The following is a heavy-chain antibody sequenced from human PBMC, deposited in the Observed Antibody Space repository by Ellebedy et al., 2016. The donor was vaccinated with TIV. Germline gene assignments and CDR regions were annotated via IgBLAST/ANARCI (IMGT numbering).Heavy chain of an antibody. V-gene: IGHV4-39*01. Sequence: SETLSLXCTVSGGSISSSSYYWGWIRQPPGKGLEWIGSIYYSGSTYYNPSLKSRVTISVDTSKNQFSLKLSSVTAADTAVYYCAYSGSYYGDYWGQGTLVTVSS. CDR2: IYYSGST. J-gene: IGHJ4*02. CDR3: AYSGSYYGDY. CDR1: GGSISSSSYY. D-gene: IGHD1-26*01.